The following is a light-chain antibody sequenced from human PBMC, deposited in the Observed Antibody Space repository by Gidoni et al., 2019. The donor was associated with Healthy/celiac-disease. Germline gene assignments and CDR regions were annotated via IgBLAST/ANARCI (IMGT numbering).Light chain of an antibody. Sequence: QSALPHPASVSGSPGPSITISCTGTSSDVGGYNYVSWYQQHPGKAPKLMIYDVSNRPSGVSNRFSGSKSGNTASLTISGLQAEDEADYYCSSYTSSSTPVVFGGGTKLTVL. V-gene: IGLV2-14*01. CDR1: SSDVGGYNY. J-gene: IGLJ2*01. CDR3: SSYTSSSTPVV. CDR2: DVS.